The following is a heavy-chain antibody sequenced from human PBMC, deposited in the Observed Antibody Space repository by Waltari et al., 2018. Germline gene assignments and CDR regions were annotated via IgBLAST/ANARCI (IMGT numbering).Heavy chain of an antibody. CDR1: VGTFSSYA. Sequence: QVQLVQSGAEVKKPGSSVKVSCKASVGTFSSYAISWGRQAPGQGLEGMGGIIPYFGTANYAQKFQGRVTITADESTSTAYMELSSLRSEDTAVYYCAIRGEGGDLIDYWGQGTLVTVSS. CDR3: AIRGEGGDLIDY. V-gene: IGHV1-69*01. J-gene: IGHJ4*02. CDR2: IIPYFGTA. D-gene: IGHD2-21*02.